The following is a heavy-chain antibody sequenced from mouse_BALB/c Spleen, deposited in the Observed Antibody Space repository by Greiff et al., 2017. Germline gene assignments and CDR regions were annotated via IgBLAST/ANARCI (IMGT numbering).Heavy chain of an antibody. CDR3: ARPYDYSWAMDY. CDR1: GYTFTSYY. CDR2: IYPGDGST. J-gene: IGHJ4*01. D-gene: IGHD2-4*01. Sequence: QVQLKQSGPELVKPGASVKMSCKASGYTFTSYYIHWVKQRPGQGLEWIGWIYPGDGSTKYNEKFKGKTTLTADKSSSTAYMLLSSLTSEDSAIYFCARPYDYSWAMDYWGQGTSVTVSS. V-gene: IGHV1S56*01.